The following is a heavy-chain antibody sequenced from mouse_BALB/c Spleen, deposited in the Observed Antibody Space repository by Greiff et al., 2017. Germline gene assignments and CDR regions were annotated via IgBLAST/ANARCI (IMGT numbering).Heavy chain of an antibody. V-gene: IGHV5-4*02. J-gene: IGHJ4*01. CDR3: ARVYGNYDYYAMDY. D-gene: IGHD2-1*01. Sequence: EVHLVESGGGLVKPGGSLKLSCAASGFTFSDYYMYWVRQTPEKRLEWVATISDGGSYTYYPDSVKGRFTISRDNAKNNLYLQMSSLKSEDTAMYYCARVYGNYDYYAMDYWGQGTSVTVSS. CDR2: ISDGGSYT. CDR1: GFTFSDYY.